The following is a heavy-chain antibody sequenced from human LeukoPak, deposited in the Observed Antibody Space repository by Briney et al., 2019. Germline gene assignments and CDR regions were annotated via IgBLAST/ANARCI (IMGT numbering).Heavy chain of an antibody. D-gene: IGHD3-10*01. CDR3: ARGFRLFGVGELLWRRTNWFDP. V-gene: IGHV4-4*07. CDR2: IYNSGST. CDR1: GGSISSYY. Sequence: SETLSLTCTVSGGSISSYYWSWIRQPAGRGLEWIGRIYNSGSTTYNPSLKSRVTMSVDTSKNQFSLKLSSVTAADTAVYYCARGFRLFGVGELLWRRTNWFDPWGQGTLVTVSS. J-gene: IGHJ5*02.